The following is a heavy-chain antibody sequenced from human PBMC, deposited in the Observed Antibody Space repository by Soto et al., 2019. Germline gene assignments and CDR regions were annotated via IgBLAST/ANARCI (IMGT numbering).Heavy chain of an antibody. V-gene: IGHV4-4*07. CDR1: GGSIRSYY. CDR3: ARDGEALPLAYCDGDCYFP. J-gene: IGHJ5*02. D-gene: IGHD2-21*02. Sequence: QVQLQESGPGLVKPSETLSLTCTVSGGSIRSYYWSWIRQPAGKGLEWIGRIYTSGSTNYNPSLKSRITMSVDTSKNQFSLKLSSVTAADTAVYYCARDGEALPLAYCDGDCYFPWDQGTLVTVSS. CDR2: IYTSGST.